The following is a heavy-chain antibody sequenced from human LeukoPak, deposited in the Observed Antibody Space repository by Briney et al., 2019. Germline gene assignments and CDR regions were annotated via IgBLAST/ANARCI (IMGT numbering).Heavy chain of an antibody. CDR1: GFSFDDYA. CDR3: AKDGGHTSVLYYFEC. J-gene: IGHJ4*02. V-gene: IGHV3-9*01. Sequence: GGSLRLSCAASGFSFDDYAMRWVRQVPGKGLEWVSGISWKSDSMRYADSVKGRFTVSRDNAKNSLYLQMNSLRTEDTALYYCAKDGGHTSVLYYFECWGQGTLVTVSS. CDR2: ISWKSDSM. D-gene: IGHD6-19*01.